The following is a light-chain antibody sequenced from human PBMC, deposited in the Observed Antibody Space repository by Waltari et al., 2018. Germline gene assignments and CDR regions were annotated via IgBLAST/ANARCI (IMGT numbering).Light chain of an antibody. V-gene: IGKV3-20*01. CDR3: LQWGASQWT. Sequence: EIVLTQSPGTLSLSPGETATLSCRPSQSVQSEYLPWYQQKPGQAPRRRVYGAASRATGIPDRFSGSGAGTDFTLTIRILEPEDFAVFYCLQWGASQWTFGQGTRVEVK. CDR2: GAA. J-gene: IGKJ1*01. CDR1: QSVQSEY.